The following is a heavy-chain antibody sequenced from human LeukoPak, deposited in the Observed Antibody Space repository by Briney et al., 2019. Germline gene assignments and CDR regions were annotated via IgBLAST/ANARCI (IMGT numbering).Heavy chain of an antibody. Sequence: PSETLSLTCAVYGGSFSGYYWSWIRQPPGKGLEWIGEINHSGSTNYNPSLKSRVTISVDTSKNQFSLKLSSVTAADTAVYYCARSTYYDSSGYYSYPFDYWGQGTLVTVSS. V-gene: IGHV4-34*01. CDR1: GGSFSGYY. CDR3: ARSTYYDSSGYYSYPFDY. D-gene: IGHD3-22*01. J-gene: IGHJ4*02. CDR2: INHSGST.